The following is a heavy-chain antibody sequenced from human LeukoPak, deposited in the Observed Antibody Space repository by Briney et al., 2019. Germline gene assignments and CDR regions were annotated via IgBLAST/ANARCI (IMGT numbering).Heavy chain of an antibody. Sequence: ASVKVSCKASGGTFSSYAISWLRQAPGRGLEWMGGIIPIFGTANYAQKFQGRVTITTDESTSTAYMELSSLRSEDTAVYYCARGITIFNWFDPWGQGTLVTVSS. J-gene: IGHJ5*02. CDR2: IIPIFGTA. CDR1: GGTFSSYA. V-gene: IGHV1-69*05. D-gene: IGHD3-9*01. CDR3: ARGITIFNWFDP.